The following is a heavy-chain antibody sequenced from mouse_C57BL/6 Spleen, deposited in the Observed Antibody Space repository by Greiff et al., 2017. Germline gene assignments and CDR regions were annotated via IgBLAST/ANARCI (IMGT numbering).Heavy chain of an antibody. CDR3: TTPGVGLDY. Sequence: VQLKESGAELVRPGASVKLSCTASGFNIKDDYMHWVKQRPEQGLEWIGWIDPENGDTEYASKFQGTATITADTSSHTAYLQLSSLTSEDTAVYYCTTPGVGLDYWGQGTTLTVSS. CDR2: IDPENGDT. D-gene: IGHD1-1*01. J-gene: IGHJ2*01. CDR1: GFNIKDDY. V-gene: IGHV14-4*01.